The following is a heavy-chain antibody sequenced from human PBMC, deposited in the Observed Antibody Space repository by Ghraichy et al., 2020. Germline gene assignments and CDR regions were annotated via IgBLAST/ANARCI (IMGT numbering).Heavy chain of an antibody. CDR3: AINPEYSRTTLDDY. Sequence: GESLNISCAASGFTFSSYEMNWVRQAPGKGLEWISYISSSGSTIYYADSVKGRFTISRDNAKNSLYLQMNSLRAEDTAVYYCAINPEYSRTTLDDYWGQGTLVTVSS. CDR1: GFTFSSYE. CDR2: ISSSGSTI. V-gene: IGHV3-48*03. D-gene: IGHD6-6*01. J-gene: IGHJ4*02.